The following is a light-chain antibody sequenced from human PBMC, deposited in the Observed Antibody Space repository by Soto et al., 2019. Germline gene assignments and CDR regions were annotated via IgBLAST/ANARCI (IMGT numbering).Light chain of an antibody. CDR1: QGIRND. CDR3: QQYGSSPLT. Sequence: IQMTQSPSSLSASVGDRVTITCRASQGIRNDLGWYQQKPGKAPKLLIYAASSRATGIPDRFSGSGSGTDFTLTISRLEPEDFAVYYCQQYGSSPLTFGGGTKVEIK. CDR2: AAS. J-gene: IGKJ4*01. V-gene: IGKV1-17*01.